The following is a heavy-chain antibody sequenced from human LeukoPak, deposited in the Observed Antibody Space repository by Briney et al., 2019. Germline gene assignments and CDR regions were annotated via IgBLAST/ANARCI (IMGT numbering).Heavy chain of an antibody. CDR3: AKEGDYVWGSYRSGWFDY. J-gene: IGHJ4*02. V-gene: IGHV3-23*01. CDR1: GFTFSSYA. D-gene: IGHD3-16*02. CDR2: ISGSGGST. Sequence: GGSLRLSCAASGFTFSSYAMSWVRQAPGKGLEWVSAISGSGGSTYYADSVKGRLTISRDNSKNTLYLQMNSLRAEDTAVYYCAKEGDYVWGSYRSGWFDYWGQGTLVTVSS.